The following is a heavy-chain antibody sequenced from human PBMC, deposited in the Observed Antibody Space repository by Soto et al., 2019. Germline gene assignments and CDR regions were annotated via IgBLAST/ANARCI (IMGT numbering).Heavy chain of an antibody. CDR3: AKAYTGHFRPFEY. D-gene: IGHD3-9*01. Sequence: EAQLLESGGGLVQPGESLRLSCAASGFTFSNYAMSWVRQAPGKGLEWVSVVSDDGGTTFYADSVRARFTISRDNSKNTVDLQMNSLRAEYTAVYYCAKAYTGHFRPFEYCGQGTLVTVSS. V-gene: IGHV3-23*01. CDR2: VSDDGGTT. CDR1: GFTFSNYA. J-gene: IGHJ4*02.